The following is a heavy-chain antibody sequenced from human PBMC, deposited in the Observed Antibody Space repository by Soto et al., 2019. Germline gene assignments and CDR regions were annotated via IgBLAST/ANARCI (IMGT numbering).Heavy chain of an antibody. CDR2: IYSAGNT. J-gene: IGHJ6*02. V-gene: IGHV3-66*01. CDR1: GFTVSSNY. Sequence: GGSLRLSCAASGFTVSSNYMSWVRQAPGKGLEWISIIYSAGNTYYADSVKGRFTISRDNSKNTLYLQMNSLGAEDTAVYYCLRDFVVGGPTINYYYGMDVWGQGTTVTV. CDR3: LRDFVVGGPTINYYYGMDV. D-gene: IGHD1-26*01.